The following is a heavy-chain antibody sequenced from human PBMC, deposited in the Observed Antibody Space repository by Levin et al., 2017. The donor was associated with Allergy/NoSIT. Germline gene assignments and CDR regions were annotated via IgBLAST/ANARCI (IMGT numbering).Heavy chain of an antibody. CDR1: GFSFNDSW. CDR2: ISDHGRKI. D-gene: IGHD3-16*01. J-gene: IGHJ4*02. V-gene: IGHV3-74*01. CDR3: IKDCGRCNSVGDDFEY. Sequence: PSETLSLTCAASGFSFNDSWMHWVRQVPGKGLLWVARISDHGRKIDYADSVKGRFTISRDDARGTVYLQMNSLTVDDTALYYCIKDCGRCNSVGDDFEYWGQGVLVTVSS.